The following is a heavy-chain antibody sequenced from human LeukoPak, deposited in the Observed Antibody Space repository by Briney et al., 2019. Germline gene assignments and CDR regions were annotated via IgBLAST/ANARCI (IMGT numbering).Heavy chain of an antibody. CDR2: ITGSGDSR. CDR3: AKGGYDSSGYYFFDY. CDR1: GFTLSSYA. Sequence: GGSLRLSCAASGFTLSSYAMSWVRQAPGKGLEWVSTITGSGDSRYHADSVKGRFTISRDNSKNTLSLEMNSLRAEDTAVYYCAKGGYDSSGYYFFDYWGQGTLVTVSS. J-gene: IGHJ4*02. V-gene: IGHV3-23*01. D-gene: IGHD3-22*01.